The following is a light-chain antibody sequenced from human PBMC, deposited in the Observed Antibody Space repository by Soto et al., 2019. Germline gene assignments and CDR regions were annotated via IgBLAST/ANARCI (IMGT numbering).Light chain of an antibody. V-gene: IGKV3-20*01. CDR2: GVS. Sequence: IVLTQAPCTLSLSPLERATLSFMSSQRLSASDIAWYQQKPGQAPKFLIYGVSSRATGIPDRFSGSGSGTDFTLTISRLEPEDFAVYHCQQYGSSPLITFGQGTRLEIK. J-gene: IGKJ5*01. CDR3: QQYGSSPLIT. CDR1: QRLSASD.